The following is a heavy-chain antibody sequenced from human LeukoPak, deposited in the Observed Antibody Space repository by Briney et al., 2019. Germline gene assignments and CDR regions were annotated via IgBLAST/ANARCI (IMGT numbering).Heavy chain of an antibody. D-gene: IGHD4-23*01. Sequence: SETLSLTCTVSGGSISYYYWSWIRQPPGKGLQWIGYVYYSGSTNYNPSLKSRVTISVDTSKNQFPLKLNSVTPADTAVYYCATLTGGDDAFDIWGQGTMVTVSS. CDR3: ATLTGGDDAFDI. V-gene: IGHV4-59*01. CDR2: VYYSGST. CDR1: GGSISYYY. J-gene: IGHJ3*02.